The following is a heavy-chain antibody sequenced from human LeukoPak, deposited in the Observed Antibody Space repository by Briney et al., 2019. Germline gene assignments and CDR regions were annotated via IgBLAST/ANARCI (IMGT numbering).Heavy chain of an antibody. CDR1: GGSFSGYY. D-gene: IGHD3-22*01. V-gene: IGHV4-34*01. J-gene: IGHJ6*03. CDR2: INHSGST. Sequence: SETLSLTCAVYGGSFSGYYWSWIRQPPGKRLEWIGEINHSGSTNYNPSLKSRVTISVDTSKNQFSLKLSSVTAADTAVYYCARGSIAYYYMDVWGKGTTVTISS. CDR3: ARGSIAYYYMDV.